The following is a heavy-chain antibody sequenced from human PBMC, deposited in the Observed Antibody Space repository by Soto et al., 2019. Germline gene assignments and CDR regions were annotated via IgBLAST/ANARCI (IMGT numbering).Heavy chain of an antibody. CDR1: GYTFTGYD. D-gene: IGHD6-25*01. CDR2: INPNSGGT. CDR3: ATGIAALGGMDV. J-gene: IGHJ6*02. V-gene: IGHV1-2*02. Sequence: QVQLVQSGAEVKKPGASVKVSCKASGYTFTGYDMHWVRQAPGQGLEWMGWINPNSGGTNDAQKFQGRVTMTRDTSISTAYMELSRLRSDDTAVYYCATGIAALGGMDVWGQGTTVTVSS.